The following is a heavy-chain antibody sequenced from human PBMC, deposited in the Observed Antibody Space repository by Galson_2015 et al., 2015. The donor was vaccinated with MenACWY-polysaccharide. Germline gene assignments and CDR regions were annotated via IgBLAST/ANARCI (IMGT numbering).Heavy chain of an antibody. D-gene: IGHD4-11*01. Sequence: SLRLSCAASGFTLSSYAMHWVRQAPGKGLEYVSAISSNGGSTYYANSVKGRFTISRDNSKNTLYLQMSSLRAEDMAVYYCARDTDYSFDYWGQGTLVTVSS. J-gene: IGHJ4*02. CDR2: ISSNGGST. V-gene: IGHV3-64*01. CDR1: GFTLSSYA. CDR3: ARDTDYSFDY.